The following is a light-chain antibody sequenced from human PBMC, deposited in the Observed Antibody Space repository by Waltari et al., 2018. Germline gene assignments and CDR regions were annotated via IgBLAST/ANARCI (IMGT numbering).Light chain of an antibody. V-gene: IGKV3-15*01. CDR1: QTVSSN. Sequence: ETVMTQSPATLSVSPGERATLSCRASQTVSSNLAWYQQKPGQAPRLLIYGASTRATGIPARFSGGGSWTEFTLSISSLQPDDFATYFCQQYDTYPYTFGQGTKLEI. CDR2: GAS. J-gene: IGKJ2*01. CDR3: QQYDTYPYT.